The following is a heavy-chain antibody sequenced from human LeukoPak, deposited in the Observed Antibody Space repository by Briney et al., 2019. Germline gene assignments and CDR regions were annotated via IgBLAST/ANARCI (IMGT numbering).Heavy chain of an antibody. J-gene: IGHJ3*02. CDR1: GFTFSSYA. CDR3: AGAMREWLARGPSAFDI. CDR2: ISYDGSNK. D-gene: IGHD6-19*01. Sequence: GGSLRLSCAASGFTFSSYAMHWVRQAPGKGLEWVAVISYDGSNKYYADSVKGRFTISRDNSKNTLYLQMNSLRAEDTAVYYCAGAMREWLARGPSAFDIWGQGTMVTVSS. V-gene: IGHV3-30-3*01.